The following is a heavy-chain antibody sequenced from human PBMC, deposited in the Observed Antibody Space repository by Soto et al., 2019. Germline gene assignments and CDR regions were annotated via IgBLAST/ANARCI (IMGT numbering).Heavy chain of an antibody. CDR3: ARSKYCSSTSCFKTPYYYYYYGMDV. V-gene: IGHV4-59*01. J-gene: IGHJ6*02. D-gene: IGHD2-2*01. CDR2: IYYSGST. Sequence: PSETLSLTCTVSGGSISSYYWSWIRQPLGKGLEWIGYIYYSGSTNYNPSLKSRVTISVDTSKNQFSLKLSSVTAADTAVYYCARSKYCSSTSCFKTPYYYYYYGMDVWGQGTTVTVSS. CDR1: GGSISSYY.